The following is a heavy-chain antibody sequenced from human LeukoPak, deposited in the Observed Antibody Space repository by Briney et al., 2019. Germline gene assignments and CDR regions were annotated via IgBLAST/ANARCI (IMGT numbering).Heavy chain of an antibody. CDR2: SKSQTDGGAT. CDR1: GFTFTHAW. CDR3: TTLSYVGGD. J-gene: IGHJ4*02. V-gene: IGHV3-15*01. D-gene: IGHD3-10*02. Sequence: GGSLRLSCAASGFTFTHAWMSWVRQAPGKGLEWIGRSKSQTDGGATDYAAPVKGRFTISRDDSENTVDLQMNSLMTEDTAVYYCTTLSYVGGDWGQGTLVTVSS.